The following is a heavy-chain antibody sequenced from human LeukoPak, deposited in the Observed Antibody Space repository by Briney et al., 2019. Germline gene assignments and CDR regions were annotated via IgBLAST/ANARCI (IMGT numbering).Heavy chain of an antibody. CDR3: ARYRGASGYHFDY. Sequence: SETLSLTCAVYGGSFSGYYWSWIRQPPGKGLEWIGEINHSGSTNYNPSLKSRVTISVDTSKNQFSLKLSSVTAADTAVYYCARYRGASGYHFDYWGQGTLVTVSS. J-gene: IGHJ4*02. V-gene: IGHV4-34*01. CDR2: INHSGST. D-gene: IGHD5-12*01. CDR1: GGSFSGYY.